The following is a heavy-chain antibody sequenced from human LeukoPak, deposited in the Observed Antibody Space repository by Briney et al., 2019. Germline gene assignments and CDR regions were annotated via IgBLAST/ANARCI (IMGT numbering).Heavy chain of an antibody. J-gene: IGHJ3*02. CDR3: ASRTGDDAFDI. V-gene: IGHV3-53*05. CDR1: GFTVSSNY. D-gene: IGHD7-27*01. Sequence: GGSLRLSCAASGFTVSSNYMSWVRQAPGKGLEWVSVIYSGGSTYYADSVKGRFTISRDNSKNTLYLQMNSLRAEDTAVYYCASRTGDDAFDIWGQGTMVTVSS. CDR2: IYSGGST.